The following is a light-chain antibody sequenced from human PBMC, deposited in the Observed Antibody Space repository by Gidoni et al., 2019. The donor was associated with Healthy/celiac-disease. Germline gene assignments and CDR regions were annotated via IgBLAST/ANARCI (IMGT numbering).Light chain of an antibody. J-gene: IGKJ2*01. Sequence: AIRITQSPSSLSASTGDRVTITCRASQGISSYLAWYQQKPGKAPKLLIYAASTLQSGVPSRFSGSGSGTDFTLTISCLQSEDFATYYCQQYYSYPYTFXXXTKLEIK. V-gene: IGKV1-8*01. CDR2: AAS. CDR1: QGISSY. CDR3: QQYYSYPYT.